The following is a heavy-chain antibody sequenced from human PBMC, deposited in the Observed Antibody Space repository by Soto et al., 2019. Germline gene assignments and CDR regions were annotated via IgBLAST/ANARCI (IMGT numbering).Heavy chain of an antibody. CDR1: VYTFTCYY. Sequence: GXSVKVSCKASVYTFTCYYMHWVRQAPGQGLEWMGWINPNSGGTNYAQKFQGWVTMTRDTSISTAYMELSRLRSDDTAVYYCARQQLVWTYYGMDVWGQGTTVTVSS. D-gene: IGHD6-6*01. CDR3: ARQQLVWTYYGMDV. J-gene: IGHJ6*02. CDR2: INPNSGGT. V-gene: IGHV1-2*04.